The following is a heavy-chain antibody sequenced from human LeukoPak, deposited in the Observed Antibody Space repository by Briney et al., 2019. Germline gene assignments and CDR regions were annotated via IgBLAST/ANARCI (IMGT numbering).Heavy chain of an antibody. CDR3: AHSSGYSFDFDY. D-gene: IGHD3-22*01. V-gene: IGHV3-9*01. J-gene: IGHJ4*02. CDR1: GFTFDDYA. Sequence: GGSLRLSCAACGFTFDDYAMHWVRQAPGKGLEWVSGISWNSGSIGYEHSVKGRFTISRDNAKNSLYLQMNSLRAEDTALYYCAHSSGYSFDFDYWGQGTLVTVSS. CDR2: ISWNSGSI.